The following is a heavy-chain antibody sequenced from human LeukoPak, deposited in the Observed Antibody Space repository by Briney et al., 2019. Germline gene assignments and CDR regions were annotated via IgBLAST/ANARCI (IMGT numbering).Heavy chain of an antibody. Sequence: GGSLRLSCAASGFTFSSYWMHWVRQAPGKGLVWVSRINSDGSSTSYADSVKGRFTISRDNAKNTLYLQMNSLRAEDTAVYYCAREDYGDYFDYWGQGTPVTVSS. V-gene: IGHV3-74*01. J-gene: IGHJ4*02. D-gene: IGHD4-17*01. CDR2: INSDGSST. CDR1: GFTFSSYW. CDR3: AREDYGDYFDY.